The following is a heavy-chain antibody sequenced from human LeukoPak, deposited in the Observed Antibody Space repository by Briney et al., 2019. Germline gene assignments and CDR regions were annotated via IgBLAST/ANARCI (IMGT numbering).Heavy chain of an antibody. CDR2: IAAKGDGGTT. D-gene: IGHD4-17*01. V-gene: IGHV3-15*04. CDR1: GFTFSNTW. J-gene: IGHJ4*02. Sequence: PGGSLRLSCAASGFTFSNTWMNWVRQAPGKGLEWVGRIAAKGDGGTTDYAAPVKGRFTISRDDSKNTLYLQMNSPKTEDTAVYYCTTVRTYWGQGTLVTVSS. CDR3: TTVRTY.